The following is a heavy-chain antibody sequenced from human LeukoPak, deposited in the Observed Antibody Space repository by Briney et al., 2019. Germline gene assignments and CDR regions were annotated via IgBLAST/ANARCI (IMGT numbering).Heavy chain of an antibody. Sequence: GGSLRLSCAASGFTFSSYAMTWVRQAPGKGLEWVSAISAGGGSTYYADSVKGRFTISRDNSKNTLYLQMNSLRAEDTAVYYCATRSLQKEVSDYWGQGTLVTVSS. V-gene: IGHV3-23*01. CDR1: GFTFSSYA. CDR3: ATRSLQKEVSDY. J-gene: IGHJ4*02. CDR2: ISAGGGST. D-gene: IGHD2-15*01.